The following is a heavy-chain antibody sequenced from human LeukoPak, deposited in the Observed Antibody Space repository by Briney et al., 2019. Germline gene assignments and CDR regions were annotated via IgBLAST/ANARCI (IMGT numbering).Heavy chain of an antibody. V-gene: IGHV1-18*01. CDR3: ARDREGGIAAAGHFDY. CDR2: ISAYNGNT. Sequence: ASVKVSCKASGYTFTSYGISRVRQAPGQGLEWMGWISAYNGNTNYAQKLQGRVTMTTDTSTSTAYMELRSLRSDDTAVYYCARDREGGIAAAGHFDYWGQGTLVTVSS. D-gene: IGHD6-13*01. J-gene: IGHJ4*02. CDR1: GYTFTSYG.